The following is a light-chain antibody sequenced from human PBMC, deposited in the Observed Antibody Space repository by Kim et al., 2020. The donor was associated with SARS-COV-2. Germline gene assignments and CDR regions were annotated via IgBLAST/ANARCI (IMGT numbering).Light chain of an antibody. V-gene: IGKV1-39*01. CDR3: QQYYYSPLT. J-gene: IGKJ4*01. CDR2: AAS. Sequence: DVQMTQSPSSLSASVGDRVTITCRASQRITNYLTWYQQKPGKAPKLLIYAASSLHSGVPSRFSGSGFGTDFTLTISSLQPEDFASYYCQQYYYSPLTFGGGTKVDTK. CDR1: QRITNY.